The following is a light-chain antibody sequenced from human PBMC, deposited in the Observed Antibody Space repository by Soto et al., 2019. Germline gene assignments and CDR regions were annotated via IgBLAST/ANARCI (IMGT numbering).Light chain of an antibody. J-gene: IGKJ3*01. Sequence: LSPGERATLSCRASQSVSSYLAWYQQKPGQAPRLLIYDASNRATGIPARFSGSGSGTDFTLTISSLEPEDFAVYYCQQRSNGFTFGPGTKVD. CDR2: DAS. CDR3: QQRSNGFT. V-gene: IGKV3-11*01. CDR1: QSVSSY.